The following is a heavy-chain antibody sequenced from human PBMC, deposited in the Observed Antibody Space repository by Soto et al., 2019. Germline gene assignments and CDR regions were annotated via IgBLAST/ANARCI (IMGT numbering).Heavy chain of an antibody. CDR3: AREAV. J-gene: IGHJ6*02. Sequence: EVQLVESGGGVVQPGGSLRLSCAASGFTFSGYWMSWVRQAPGKGLEWVANIKQDGSEQFYVDSVKGRFTISRDNAKNSLYPQMNCLRAEDTAVYYCAREAVWGQGTTVTVSS. CDR1: GFTFSGYW. V-gene: IGHV3-7*05. CDR2: IKQDGSEQ.